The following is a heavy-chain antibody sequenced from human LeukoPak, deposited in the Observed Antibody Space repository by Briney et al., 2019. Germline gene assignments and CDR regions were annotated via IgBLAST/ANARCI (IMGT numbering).Heavy chain of an antibody. Sequence: GGSLRHSCSASGFTFSSYAMHWVRQAPGKGLEWVAVISYDGSNKYYADSVKGRFTISRDNSKNTLYLQMNSLRAEDTAVYYCARAGWELLRKPHYFDYWGQGTLVTVSS. CDR3: ARAGWELLRKPHYFDY. V-gene: IGHV3-30-3*01. CDR1: GFTFSSYA. CDR2: ISYDGSNK. D-gene: IGHD1-26*01. J-gene: IGHJ4*02.